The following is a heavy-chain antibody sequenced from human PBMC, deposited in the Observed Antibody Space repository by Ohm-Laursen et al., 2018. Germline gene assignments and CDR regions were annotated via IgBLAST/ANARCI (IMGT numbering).Heavy chain of an antibody. CDR1: GFTFSTYS. J-gene: IGHJ4*02. D-gene: IGHD6-19*01. V-gene: IGHV3-21*01. CDR2: ISGSTTYI. Sequence: SLRLSCAASGFTFSTYSMNWVRQAPGKGLEWVSSISGSTTYIYYADSVKGRVTISRDNSRHTLYLQMDSLTAEDTAVYYCANDPPGSDWSFEYWGQGALVTVSS. CDR3: ANDPPGSDWSFEY.